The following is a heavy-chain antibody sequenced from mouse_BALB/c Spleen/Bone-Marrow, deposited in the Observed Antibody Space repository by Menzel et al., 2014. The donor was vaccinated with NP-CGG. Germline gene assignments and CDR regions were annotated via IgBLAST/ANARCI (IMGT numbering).Heavy chain of an antibody. Sequence: QVQLQQSDAELVKPGASVKISCKASGYTFTDHATHWVKQKPEQGLEWIGYXSPGDGVIKYNEKFKGKAILTADKSSSTAYMQLNSLTSEDSAVYFCKRSLGRFAYWGQGTLVTVSA. J-gene: IGHJ3*01. V-gene: IGHV1S53*02. D-gene: IGHD4-1*01. CDR2: XSPGDGVI. CDR1: GYTFTDHA. CDR3: KRSLGRFAY.